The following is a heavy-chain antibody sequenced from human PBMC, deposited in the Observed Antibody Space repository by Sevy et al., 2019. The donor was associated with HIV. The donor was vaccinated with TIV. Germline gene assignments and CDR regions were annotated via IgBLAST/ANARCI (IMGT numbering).Heavy chain of an antibody. J-gene: IGHJ4*02. Sequence: SETLSLTCTVSGGSFSSYYWSWIRQPPGKGLEWIGYIYYKGSTNSNPSLRGRVTISAHTSKNQLSLKLKSATTADTXMYYCARGKVLFDYWSQGTLVTVSS. CDR3: ARGKVLFDY. V-gene: IGHV4-59*01. CDR1: GGSFSSYY. CDR2: IYYKGST. D-gene: IGHD3-10*01.